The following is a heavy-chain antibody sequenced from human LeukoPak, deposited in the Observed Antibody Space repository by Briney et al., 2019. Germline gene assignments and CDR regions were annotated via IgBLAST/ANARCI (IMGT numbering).Heavy chain of an antibody. J-gene: IGHJ4*02. Sequence: ASVKVSCKASGYTFTSYDINWVRQATGQGLEWMAWMNPNSGNTGYAQKFQGRVTMTRNTSISTAYMELSSLRSEDTAVYYCARVRYYYDSSGYSLDYWGQGTLVTVSS. V-gene: IGHV1-8*01. CDR3: ARVRYYYDSSGYSLDY. D-gene: IGHD3-22*01. CDR1: GYTFTSYD. CDR2: MNPNSGNT.